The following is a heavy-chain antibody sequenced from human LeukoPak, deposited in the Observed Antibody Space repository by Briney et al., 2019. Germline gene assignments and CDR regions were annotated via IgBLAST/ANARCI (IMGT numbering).Heavy chain of an antibody. V-gene: IGHV3-48*03. CDR3: ARDSFFDGNDRADYFDG. D-gene: IGHD3-22*01. CDR2: ISGGGATI. CDR1: GFKFSDYD. J-gene: IGHJ4*02. Sequence: PGGSLTLSCDASGFKFSDYDMNWVRQAPGKAPEWLSYISGGGATISYADSVKGRFTISRDNAKNSLSLQMNSLRVEDTAIYYCARDSFFDGNDRADYFDGWGQGTLVTVSS.